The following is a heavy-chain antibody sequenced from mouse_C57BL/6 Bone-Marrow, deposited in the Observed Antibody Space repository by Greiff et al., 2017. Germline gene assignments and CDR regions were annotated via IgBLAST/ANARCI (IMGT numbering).Heavy chain of an antibody. CDR2: ISNLAYSI. Sequence: EVKLMESGGGLVQPGGSLKLSCAASGFTFSDYGMAWVRQAPRKGPEWVAFISNLAYSIYYADTVTGRFTISRENAKNTLYLEMSSLRSEDTAMYYCARSITTVVHWYFDVWGTGTTVTVSS. CDR3: ARSITTVVHWYFDV. CDR1: GFTFSDYG. J-gene: IGHJ1*03. V-gene: IGHV5-15*01. D-gene: IGHD1-1*01.